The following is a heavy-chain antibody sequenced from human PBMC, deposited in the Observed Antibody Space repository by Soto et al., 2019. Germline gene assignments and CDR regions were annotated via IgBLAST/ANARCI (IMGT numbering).Heavy chain of an antibody. CDR1: GGTFSSYT. J-gene: IGHJ3*02. CDR3: ARESLNIAIDCSGGSCYRGGAFDI. D-gene: IGHD2-15*01. CDR2: IIPILGIA. V-gene: IGHV1-69*08. Sequence: QVQLVQSGAEVKKPGSSVKVSCKASGGTFSSYTISWVRQAPGQGLEWMGRIIPILGIANYAQKFQGRVTITADKSTSTAYMELSSLRSEDTAVYYCARESLNIAIDCSGGSCYRGGAFDIWGQGTMVTVSS.